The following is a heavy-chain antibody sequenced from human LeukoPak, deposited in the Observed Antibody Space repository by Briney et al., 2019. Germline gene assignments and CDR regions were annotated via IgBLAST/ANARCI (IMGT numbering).Heavy chain of an antibody. CDR1: GFTFSSYW. J-gene: IGHJ4*02. D-gene: IGHD2-15*01. V-gene: IGHV3-7*01. CDR3: ASRSSVAASGPG. Sequence: GGSLRLSCAASGFTFSSYWMSWVRQAPGKGLEWVANINQDGSEKYYVDSVKGRFTISRGNAKNSLYLQMSSLRAEDTALYYCASRSSVAASGPGWGQGTLVTVSS. CDR2: INQDGSEK.